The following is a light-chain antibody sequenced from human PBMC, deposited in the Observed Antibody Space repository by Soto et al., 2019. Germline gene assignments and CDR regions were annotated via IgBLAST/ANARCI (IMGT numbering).Light chain of an antibody. CDR3: ISYAESNFYV. J-gene: IGLJ1*01. V-gene: IGLV2-8*01. CDR1: SRDVGGYNF. Sequence: QSALTQPPSASGSPGQSVTISCTGSSRDVGGYNFVSWYQQHPGKAPKLVIYEVIKRPSGVPARFSGSKSGNTASLTVSGLQAEDEADYYCISYAESNFYVFGSGTKLTVL. CDR2: EVI.